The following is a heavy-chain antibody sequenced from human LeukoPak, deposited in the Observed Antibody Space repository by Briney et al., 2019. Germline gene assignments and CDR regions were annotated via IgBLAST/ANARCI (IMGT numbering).Heavy chain of an antibody. J-gene: IGHJ4*02. CDR2: IWYDGSNK. CDR1: GLTFSSYG. CDR3: ARGSGWFDY. D-gene: IGHD6-19*01. V-gene: IGHV3-33*01. Sequence: PGGSLRLSCAASGLTFSSYGMHWVRQAPGKGLEWVAVIWYDGSNKYYADSVKGRFTISRDNSKNTLYLQLNSLRAEDTAVYYCARGSGWFDYWGQGTLVTVSS.